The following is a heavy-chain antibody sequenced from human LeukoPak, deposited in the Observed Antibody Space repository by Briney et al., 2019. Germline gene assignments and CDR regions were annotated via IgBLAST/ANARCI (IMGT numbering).Heavy chain of an antibody. CDR1: GGSVSSGISY. D-gene: IGHD6-13*01. Sequence: SETLSLTCSVSGGSVSSGISYWDWIRQPPGKGLEWIGSIYYSGNTYYNPSLKSRVTMSVDTSKNQFSLRLSSVTASDTAVYYCARRAWGYTSSWYFDYWGQGTLVTVSS. J-gene: IGHJ4*02. CDR3: ARRAWGYTSSWYFDY. V-gene: IGHV4-39*01. CDR2: IYYSGNT.